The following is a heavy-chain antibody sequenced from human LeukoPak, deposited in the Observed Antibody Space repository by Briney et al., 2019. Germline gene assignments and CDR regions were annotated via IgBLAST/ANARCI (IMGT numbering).Heavy chain of an antibody. V-gene: IGHV3-7*01. Sequence: GGSLRLSCAASGFTFSDYAMNWVRQAPGKGLEWLASIKHDGSENYLVDSVKGRFTISRDNAQSSLFLQMNSLRVDDTAVYHCARIYYDSWSGYSWFDPWGQGILVTVSS. CDR3: ARIYYDSWSGYSWFDP. CDR2: IKHDGSEN. CDR1: GFTFSDYA. D-gene: IGHD3-3*01. J-gene: IGHJ5*02.